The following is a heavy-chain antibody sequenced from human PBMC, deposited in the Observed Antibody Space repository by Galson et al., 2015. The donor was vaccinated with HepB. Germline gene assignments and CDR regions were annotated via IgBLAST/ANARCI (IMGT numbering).Heavy chain of an antibody. CDR2: INPNSGGT. CDR3: ARDRNIVVIPSLIPPLGY. J-gene: IGHJ4*02. D-gene: IGHD2-2*01. V-gene: IGHV1-2*06. Sequence: SVKVSCKASGYTFTGYYLHWVRQAPGQGLEWMGRINPNSGGTQYAQKFQGRVTMTRDTSISTAYMELSRLKSDDTALYFCARDRNIVVIPSLIPPLGYWGQGTLVTVSS. CDR1: GYTFTGYY.